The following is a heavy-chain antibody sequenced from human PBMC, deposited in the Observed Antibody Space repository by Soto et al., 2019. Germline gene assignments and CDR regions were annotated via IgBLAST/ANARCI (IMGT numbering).Heavy chain of an antibody. V-gene: IGHV3-23*01. CDR1: GFTLTRSA. Sequence: PGGSLRLSCAGSGFTLTRSAVSWVRQAPGKGLEWVSGISAGGGGTYYADSVKGRFTISRDVAKNTVYLQMNGLRVEDTAVYYCAKDVGQWVETFGYWGHGTLVTVSS. J-gene: IGHJ4*01. CDR2: ISAGGGGT. D-gene: IGHD6-19*01. CDR3: AKDVGQWVETFGY.